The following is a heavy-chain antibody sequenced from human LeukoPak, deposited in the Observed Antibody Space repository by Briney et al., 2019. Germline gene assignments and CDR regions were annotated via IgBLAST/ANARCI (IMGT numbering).Heavy chain of an antibody. CDR2: IIPIFGTA. CDR3: ARDHTAMVKDYYYGMDV. V-gene: IGHV1-69*13. Sequence: SVKVSCKASRGTFSSYAISWVRQAPGQGLEWMGGIIPIFGTANYAQKFQGRVTITADESTSTAYVELSSLRSEDTAVYYCARDHTAMVKDYYYGMDVWGKGTTVTVSS. D-gene: IGHD5-18*01. CDR1: RGTFSSYA. J-gene: IGHJ6*04.